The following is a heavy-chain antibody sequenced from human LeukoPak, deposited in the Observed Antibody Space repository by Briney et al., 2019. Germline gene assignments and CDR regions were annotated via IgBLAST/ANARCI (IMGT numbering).Heavy chain of an antibody. D-gene: IGHD2/OR15-2a*01. CDR3: ARGPYEYLYHFDY. CDR1: GFTFSSYG. CDR2: IWYDGSNK. J-gene: IGHJ4*02. Sequence: GGSLRLSCAASGFTFSSYGMHWVRQAPGKGLEWVAVIWYDGSNKYYADSVKGRFTISRDNSKNTLYLQMNSLRAEDTAVYYCARGPYEYLYHFDYWGQGTLVTVSS. V-gene: IGHV3-33*01.